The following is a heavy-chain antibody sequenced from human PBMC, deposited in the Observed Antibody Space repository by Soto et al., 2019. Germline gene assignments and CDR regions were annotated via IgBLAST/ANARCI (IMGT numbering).Heavy chain of an antibody. J-gene: IGHJ3*02. Sequence: EVQLLESGGGLVQPGGSLRLSCAASGFTLSSYAMSWVRQAPGKGLEWVSAISGSGGTTYYADSVKGRFTSSRDNSKNTLYPQMNSLRAEDTAVYYCAKTANGWFSAFDIWGQGTMVTVSS. D-gene: IGHD6-19*01. CDR2: ISGSGGTT. CDR1: GFTLSSYA. CDR3: AKTANGWFSAFDI. V-gene: IGHV3-23*01.